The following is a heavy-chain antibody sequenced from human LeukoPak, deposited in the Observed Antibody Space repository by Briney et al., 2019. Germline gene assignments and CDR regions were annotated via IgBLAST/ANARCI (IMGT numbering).Heavy chain of an antibody. CDR3: ARDPYGDYYFVY. J-gene: IGHJ4*02. D-gene: IGHD4-17*01. CDR1: GYTFTSYY. Sequence: GASVKVSCKASGYTFTSYYMHWVRQAPGQGLEWMGIINSSGGSTSYAQKFQGRVTMTRDTSTNTVYMELSSLRSEDTAVYYCARDPYGDYYFVYWGQGTLVTLST. V-gene: IGHV1-46*01. CDR2: INSSGGST.